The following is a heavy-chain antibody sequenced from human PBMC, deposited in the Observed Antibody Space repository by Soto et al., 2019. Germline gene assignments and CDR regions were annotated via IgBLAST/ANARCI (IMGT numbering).Heavy chain of an antibody. J-gene: IGHJ6*03. CDR1: GFTFSSYS. V-gene: IGHV3-21*01. D-gene: IGHD6-13*01. Sequence: GGSLRLSCAASGFTFSSYSMNWVRQAPGKGLEWVSSISSSSSYIYYADSVKGRFTISRENAKNSWYLQMNSLRAEETDVYYCARVGKSDKRTLLNNQQLVEAADDYYYYYMDVWGKGTTVTVSS. CDR2: ISSSSSYI. CDR3: ARVGKSDKRTLLNNQQLVEAADDYYYYYMDV.